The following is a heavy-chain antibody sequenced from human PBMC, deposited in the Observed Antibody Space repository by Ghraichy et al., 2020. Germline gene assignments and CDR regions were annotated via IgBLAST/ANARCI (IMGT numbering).Heavy chain of an antibody. CDR3: AKPSGVNSFYFDF. V-gene: IGHV3-23*01. CDR2: ISGSGDTT. J-gene: IGHJ4*02. D-gene: IGHD4-23*01. CDR1: GFTFSNYA. Sequence: GGSLRLSCAASGFTFSNYAMSWVRQAPGKGLEWVSGISGSGDTTYYADSVKGRFTFSRDNSKNTLFLQMNGLRADDTAVYYCAKPSGVNSFYFDFWGRGTLVTVSS.